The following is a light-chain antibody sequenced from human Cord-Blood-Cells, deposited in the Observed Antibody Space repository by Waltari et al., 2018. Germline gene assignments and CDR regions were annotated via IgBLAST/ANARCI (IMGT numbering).Light chain of an antibody. CDR1: SSEVGSYNL. Sequence: QSALTPPASVSGSPGQSITISCTGTSSEVGSYNLFSWYQQHPGKAPKLMIYEVSKRPSGVSNRFSGSKSGNTASLTISGLQAEDEADYYCCSYAGSSTYVFGTGTKVTVL. V-gene: IGLV2-23*02. J-gene: IGLJ1*01. CDR3: CSYAGSSTYV. CDR2: EVS.